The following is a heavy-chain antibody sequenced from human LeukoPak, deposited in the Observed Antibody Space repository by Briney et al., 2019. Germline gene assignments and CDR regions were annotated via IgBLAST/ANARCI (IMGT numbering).Heavy chain of an antibody. CDR2: ISWDGGST. Sequence: GGSLRLSCAASGFTFDDYTMHWVRQAPGKGLEWVSLISWDGGSTYYADSVKGRFTISRDNSKNSLYLQMNSLRAEDTAVYYCARFHYDRVYYFDYRGQGTLVTVSS. V-gene: IGHV3-43*01. D-gene: IGHD3-22*01. J-gene: IGHJ4*02. CDR1: GFTFDDYT. CDR3: ARFHYDRVYYFDY.